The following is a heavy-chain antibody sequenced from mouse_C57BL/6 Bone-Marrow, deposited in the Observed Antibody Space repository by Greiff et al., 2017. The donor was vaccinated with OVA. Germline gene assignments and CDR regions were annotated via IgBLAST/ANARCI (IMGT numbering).Heavy chain of an antibody. CDR3: ARASIVTPFDY. Sequence: EVKLQQSGPGLVKPSQSLSLTCSVTGYSITSGYYRNWIRQLPGNKMEWMGYIRYDGSNNYNPTLKNRTTITRDTSKNQFFLKFNSVTTEDTATYYCARASIVTPFDYWGRGTTLTVSS. V-gene: IGHV3-6*01. D-gene: IGHD2-1*01. CDR1: GYSITSGYY. CDR2: IRYDGSN. J-gene: IGHJ2*01.